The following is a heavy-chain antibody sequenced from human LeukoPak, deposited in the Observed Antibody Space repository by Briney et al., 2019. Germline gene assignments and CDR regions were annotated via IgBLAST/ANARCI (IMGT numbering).Heavy chain of an antibody. D-gene: IGHD3-22*01. V-gene: IGHV3-15*07. CDR2: IKSKTDGGTT. CDR3: TTGYDSSGYYYLLDY. CDR1: GFTFSNAW. Sequence: GGSLRLSCAASGFTFSNAWMNWVRQAPGKGLEWVGRIKSKTDGGTTDYAAPVKGRLTISRDDSKNTLYLQMNSLKTEDTAVYYCTTGYDSSGYYYLLDYWGQGTLVTVSS. J-gene: IGHJ4*02.